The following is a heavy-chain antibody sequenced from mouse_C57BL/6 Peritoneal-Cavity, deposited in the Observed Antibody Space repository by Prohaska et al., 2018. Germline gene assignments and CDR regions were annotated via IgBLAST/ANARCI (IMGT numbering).Heavy chain of an antibody. D-gene: IGHD2-3*01. CDR3: AREGDGYPYWYFDV. CDR2: ISYDGSN. Sequence: AKPSQSLSLTCSVTGYSITSGYYWNWIRQFPGNKLEWMGYISYDGSNNYNPSLKNRISITRDTSKNQFFLKLNSVTTEDTATYYCAREGDGYPYWYFDVWGTGTTVTVSS. V-gene: IGHV3-6*01. CDR1: GYSITSGYY. J-gene: IGHJ1*03.